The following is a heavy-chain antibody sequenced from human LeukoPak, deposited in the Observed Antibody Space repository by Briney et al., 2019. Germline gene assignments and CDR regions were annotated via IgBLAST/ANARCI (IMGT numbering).Heavy chain of an antibody. V-gene: IGHV3-21*01. Sequence: GGALTLPCAAAAVTCSSYSMNCGRQALGKGPESVSSISSTSSYISYADSVKGRFTISRDNAKNSLYLQMNSLRAEDTALYYCARDGYSPPFDYWGQGTLVTVSS. CDR1: AVTCSSYS. J-gene: IGHJ4*02. D-gene: IGHD5-24*01. CDR2: ISSTSSYI. CDR3: ARDGYSPPFDY.